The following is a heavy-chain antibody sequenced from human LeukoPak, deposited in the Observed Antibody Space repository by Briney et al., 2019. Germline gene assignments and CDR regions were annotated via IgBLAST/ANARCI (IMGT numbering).Heavy chain of an antibody. D-gene: IGHD2-21*02. CDR2: ISGSGGST. V-gene: IGHV3-23*01. CDR1: GFTFSSYA. CDR3: AKAQLIVVVTAIVDY. J-gene: IGHJ4*02. Sequence: GESLRLSCAASGFTFSSYAMSWVRRAPGKGLEWVSAISGSGGSTYYADSVKGRFTISRDNSKNTLYLQMNSLRAEDTAVYYCAKAQLIVVVTAIVDYWGQGTLVTVSS.